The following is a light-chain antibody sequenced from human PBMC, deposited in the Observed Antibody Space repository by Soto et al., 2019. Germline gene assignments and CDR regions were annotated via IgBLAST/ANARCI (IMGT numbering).Light chain of an antibody. CDR1: SSDVGGYNY. Sequence: QSALTQPPSASGSPGQSVTISCTGTSSDVGGYNYVSWYQQHPGKAPKLMIYEVSKRPSGVPDRFSGSKSGNTASLTVAGLEAEEAADYYCSSYSGSNNFVFGGGTKLTVL. V-gene: IGLV2-8*01. J-gene: IGLJ2*01. CDR3: SSYSGSNNFV. CDR2: EVS.